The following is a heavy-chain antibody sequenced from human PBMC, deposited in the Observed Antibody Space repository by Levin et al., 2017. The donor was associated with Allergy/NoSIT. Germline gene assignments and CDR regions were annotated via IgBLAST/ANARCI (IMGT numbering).Heavy chain of an antibody. CDR2: ISVYNGNT. Sequence: ASVKVSCKASGYIFTNHGISWVRQAPGQGLEWMGWISVYNGNTTYAQKFQGRVTVTTDTSTSTVHMELRSLRSDDTAVYYCARPRQSAPSAFDIWGQGTMLTVSS. J-gene: IGHJ3*02. V-gene: IGHV1-18*01. CDR3: ARPRQSAPSAFDI. CDR1: GYIFTNHG.